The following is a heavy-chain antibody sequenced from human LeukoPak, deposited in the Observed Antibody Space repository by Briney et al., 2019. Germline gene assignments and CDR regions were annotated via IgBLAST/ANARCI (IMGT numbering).Heavy chain of an antibody. Sequence: SETLSLTCTVSGGSISSYYWSWIRQPPGKGLEWIGYIYTSGSTNYNPSLKSRVTISVDTSKNQFSLKLSSVTAADTAVYYCARQGLDCSGGSCYSYWYFDLWGRGTLVTVSS. J-gene: IGHJ2*01. CDR3: ARQGLDCSGGSCYSYWYFDL. D-gene: IGHD2-15*01. V-gene: IGHV4-4*09. CDR1: GGSISSYY. CDR2: IYTSGST.